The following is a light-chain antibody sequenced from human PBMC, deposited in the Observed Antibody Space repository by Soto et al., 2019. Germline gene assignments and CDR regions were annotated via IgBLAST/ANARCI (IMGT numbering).Light chain of an antibody. CDR3: QQSYISPPT. V-gene: IGKV1-39*01. J-gene: IGKJ1*01. CDR1: QSISKY. Sequence: DIQMTQSPSSLSASVGDRVTITCRASQSISKYLNWYQLKPGEAPKVLVFAASNSQSGVPSRFSGSGSGTEFTLTISSLQPEDFATYCCQQSYISPPTFGQGTKVE. CDR2: AAS.